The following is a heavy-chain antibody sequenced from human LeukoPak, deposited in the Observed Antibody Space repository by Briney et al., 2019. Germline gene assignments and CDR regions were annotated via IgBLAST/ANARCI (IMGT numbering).Heavy chain of an antibody. D-gene: IGHD3-10*01. V-gene: IGHV4-30-4*08. Sequence: SQTLSLTCTVSGGSISSGDYYWSWIRQPPGKGLEWIGYIYYSGSTYYNPSLKSRVPISVDTSKNQFSLKLSSVTAADTAVYYCARDPGGRSFRGVTVTLDYWGQGTLVTVSS. J-gene: IGHJ4*02. CDR1: GGSISSGDYY. CDR2: IYYSGST. CDR3: ARDPGGRSFRGVTVTLDY.